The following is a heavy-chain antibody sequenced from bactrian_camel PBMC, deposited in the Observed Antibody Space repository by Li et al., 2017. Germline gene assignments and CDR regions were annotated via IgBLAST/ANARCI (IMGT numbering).Heavy chain of an antibody. CDR2: LARDGRT. Sequence: HVQLVESGGGSVQAGGSLRLSCVAPEGTYRRYCMGWFRQAPGKESEGVAGLARDGRTTYTDSMKGRFLISKDSAKNTLYLQMNSLETEDTAVYYCATGGGYGGPCKYWGRGPRSPSP. V-gene: IGHV3S68*01. J-gene: IGHJ4*01. D-gene: IGHD5*01. CDR1: EGTYRRYC.